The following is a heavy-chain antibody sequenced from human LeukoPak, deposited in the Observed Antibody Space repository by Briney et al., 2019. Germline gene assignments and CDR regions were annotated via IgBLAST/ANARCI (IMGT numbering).Heavy chain of an antibody. Sequence: SQTLSLTCAISGDSVSTNSAAWTWIRQSPSRGLEWLGGTYYRSKWYNDYAMSVKSRIIINPDTAKNQFSLQLNSVTAADTAVYYCAKSHLTGYYHDYWGQGTLVTVSS. D-gene: IGHD3-9*01. J-gene: IGHJ4*02. CDR1: GDSVSTNSAA. CDR3: AKSHLTGYYHDY. CDR2: TYYRSKWYN. V-gene: IGHV6-1*01.